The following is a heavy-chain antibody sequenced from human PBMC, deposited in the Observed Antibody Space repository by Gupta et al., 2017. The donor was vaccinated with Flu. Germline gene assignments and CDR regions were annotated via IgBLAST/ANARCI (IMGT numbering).Heavy chain of an antibody. D-gene: IGHD5-18*01. CDR1: GYSFSGYW. J-gene: IGHJ5*02. CDR2: IFSGDSNI. V-gene: IGHV5-51*03. Sequence: EVQLVQSGAEVKTPGESLKISCQASGYSFSGYWIAWVRQMPGKGLEWMGSIFSGDSNIRYRPSFQGQVTFSVDKSITTAYLQWRSLRASDTAMYFCARRSGRGYNYDRDWLGPWGQGTLVTVSS. CDR3: ARRSGRGYNYDRDWLGP.